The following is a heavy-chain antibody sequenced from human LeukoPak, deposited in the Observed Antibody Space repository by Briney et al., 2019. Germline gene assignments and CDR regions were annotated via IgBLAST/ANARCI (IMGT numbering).Heavy chain of an antibody. CDR1: GYTFTGRS. V-gene: IGHV1-2*02. CDR3: ARDDYYYSSGFDP. D-gene: IGHD3-22*01. Sequence: ASVKLSCKASGYTFTGRSIHWVRQAPGQGLEWMGWVNPNSGDTKYAKKFQGSGTMTSETPMNTVYVELSGLTSGDTALYYCARDDYYYSSGFDPWGQGTLVTVSS. CDR2: VNPNSGDT. J-gene: IGHJ5*02.